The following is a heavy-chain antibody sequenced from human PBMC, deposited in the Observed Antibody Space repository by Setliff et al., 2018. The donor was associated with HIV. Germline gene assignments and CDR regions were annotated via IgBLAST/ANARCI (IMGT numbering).Heavy chain of an antibody. D-gene: IGHD6-19*01. Sequence: ASVKVSCKASGYTFISFAIHWVRQAPGQRLEWMGWINVGNGNTKYSQNFQGRVTFTRDTFASTAYMELSSLRSEDMAVYYCARSLERQWLVPYYMDVWGKGTTVTVS. CDR3: ARSLERQWLVPYYMDV. CDR2: INVGNGNT. CDR1: GYTFISFA. V-gene: IGHV1-3*01. J-gene: IGHJ6*03.